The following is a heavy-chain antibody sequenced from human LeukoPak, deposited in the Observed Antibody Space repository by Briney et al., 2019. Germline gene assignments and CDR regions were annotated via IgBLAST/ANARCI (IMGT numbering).Heavy chain of an antibody. CDR2: LSSGGPT. J-gene: IGHJ4*01. Sequence: SSETLSLTCTVSGVSITSINYYWAWIRQPPGKGLEWIGSLSSGGPTYNNPSLESRTSISADTSSNQLFLKLTSVTAADTAVYFCARRNILSGYYHFDYWGHGTLVTVSS. D-gene: IGHD3-9*01. CDR1: GVSITSINYY. CDR3: ARRNILSGYYHFDY. V-gene: IGHV4-39*01.